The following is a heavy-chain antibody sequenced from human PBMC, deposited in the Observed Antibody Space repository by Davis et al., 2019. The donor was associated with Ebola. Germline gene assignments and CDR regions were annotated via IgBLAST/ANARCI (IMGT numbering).Heavy chain of an antibody. D-gene: IGHD5-18*01. CDR1: RYTFTDYN. V-gene: IGHV1-2*06. J-gene: IGHJ4*02. CDR2: IISNSGDT. CDR3: ARGHNYGFEY. Sequence: ASVKVSCKASRYTFTDYNIHWMRQAPGQGLEWMGRIISNSGDTNYAQNFQGRVTMTRDTSISTAYMELSRLTSDDTAVYYCARGHNYGFEYWGQGTLVTVSS.